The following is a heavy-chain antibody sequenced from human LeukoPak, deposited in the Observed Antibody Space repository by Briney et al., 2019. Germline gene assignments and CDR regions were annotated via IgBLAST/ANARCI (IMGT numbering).Heavy chain of an antibody. Sequence: GGSLRLSCAASGFTFSSYSMSWVRQAPGKWLEWVSAISGSGGSTYYADSVKGRFTISRDNSKNTLYLQMNSLRAEDTAVYYCAKATGYCSSTSCYMGGFDYWGQGTLVTVSS. CDR2: ISGSGGST. J-gene: IGHJ4*02. V-gene: IGHV3-23*01. CDR1: GFTFSSYS. CDR3: AKATGYCSSTSCYMGGFDY. D-gene: IGHD2-2*02.